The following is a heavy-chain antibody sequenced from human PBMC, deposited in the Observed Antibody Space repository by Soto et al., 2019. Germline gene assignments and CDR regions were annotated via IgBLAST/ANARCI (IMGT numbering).Heavy chain of an antibody. J-gene: IGHJ6*03. Sequence: PGGSLPLSCAASGLTLSDYYMRWIRQAPGKGLEWVSYISSSGSTIYYADSVKGRFTISRDNAKNSLYLQMNSLRAEDTAVYYCARGQSGYYYYMDVWGKGTTVTVSS. CDR2: ISSSGSTI. V-gene: IGHV3-11*01. D-gene: IGHD6-25*01. CDR3: ARGQSGYYYYMDV. CDR1: GLTLSDYY.